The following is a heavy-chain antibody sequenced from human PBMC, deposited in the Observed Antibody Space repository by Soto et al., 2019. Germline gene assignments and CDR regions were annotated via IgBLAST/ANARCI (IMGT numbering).Heavy chain of an antibody. J-gene: IGHJ4*02. CDR2: MNPNSGNT. D-gene: IGHD3-10*01. Sequence: QVQLVQPGAEVKKPGASVKVSCKASGYTFTSYDINWVRQATGQGLEWMGWMNPNSGNTGYAQKFQGRVTMTRNTSISTAYMELSSLRSEDTAVYYCARGRRVFGFGELSPYFDYWGQGTLVTVSS. CDR3: ARGRRVFGFGELSPYFDY. CDR1: GYTFTSYD. V-gene: IGHV1-8*01.